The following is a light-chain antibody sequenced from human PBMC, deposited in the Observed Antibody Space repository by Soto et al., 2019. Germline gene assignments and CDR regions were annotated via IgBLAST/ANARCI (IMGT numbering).Light chain of an antibody. CDR3: AAWDDSLSSPV. CDR2: EVR. CDR1: SSDVGAYNY. Sequence: QSALTQPASVSGSPGQSITISCTGTSSDVGAYNYVSWYQQHPGKAPKLMIYEVRNRPSGVSDRFSGSRSGNTASLTISGLQAEDESDYYCAAWDDSLSSPVFGGGTKLTVL. J-gene: IGLJ2*01. V-gene: IGLV2-14*01.